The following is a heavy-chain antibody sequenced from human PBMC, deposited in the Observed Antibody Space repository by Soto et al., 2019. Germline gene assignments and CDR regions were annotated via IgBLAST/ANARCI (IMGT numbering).Heavy chain of an antibody. CDR3: GRGRSGELVVFY. CDR1: GYTFTGHY. CDR2: IGPKNGDT. Sequence: QVQLVQSGAEVTKSGASVKVSCKASGYTFTGHYIHWVRQAPGQGPEWMGEIGPKNGDTKYAQKFQGRGTMTRDTSITTVYMELSNLSPDDTAVYYCGRGRSGELVVFYWGQGTLVTVYS. J-gene: IGHJ4*02. V-gene: IGHV1-2*02. D-gene: IGHD1-7*01.